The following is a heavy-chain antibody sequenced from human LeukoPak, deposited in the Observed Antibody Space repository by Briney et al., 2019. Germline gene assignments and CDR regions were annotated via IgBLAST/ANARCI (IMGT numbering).Heavy chain of an antibody. J-gene: IGHJ4*02. CDR1: GFTVSSNY. D-gene: IGHD4-17*01. CDR2: IYSGGST. V-gene: IGHV3-53*01. CDR3: ARFGDYGDYSFDY. Sequence: PGGSLRLSCAASGFTVSSNYMSWVRQAPGKGLEWVSVIYSGGSTYYADSVKGRFTISRDNAKNSLYLQMNSLRAEDTAVYYCARFGDYGDYSFDYWGQGTLVTVSS.